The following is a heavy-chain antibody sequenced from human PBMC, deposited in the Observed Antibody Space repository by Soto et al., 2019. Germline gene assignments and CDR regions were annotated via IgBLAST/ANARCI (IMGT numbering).Heavy chain of an antibody. Sequence: SETLSLTCTVSGGSISSYYWSWIRQPPWKGLEWIGYIYYSGSTNYNPSLKSRVTISVDTSKNQFSLKLSSVTAADTAVYYCARWAKDSSGWLFDYWGQGTLVTVSS. V-gene: IGHV4-59*08. J-gene: IGHJ4*02. CDR1: GGSISSYY. CDR3: ARWAKDSSGWLFDY. D-gene: IGHD6-19*01. CDR2: IYYSGST.